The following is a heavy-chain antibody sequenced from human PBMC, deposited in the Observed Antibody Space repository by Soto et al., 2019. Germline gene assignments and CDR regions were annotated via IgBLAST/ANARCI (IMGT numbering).Heavy chain of an antibody. Sequence: LXESLKISLQTSVYNFCTYLIAWVRQVPGKGLEWMGMIYPDDSDTRYSPSFKGQVTMSVDRSTRTAFLQWSSLKASDTALYFCARQQSHVVTAPSVYWGQGTLVTVSS. D-gene: IGHD2-21*02. CDR2: IYPDDSDT. V-gene: IGHV5-51*01. J-gene: IGHJ4*02. CDR1: VYNFCTYL. CDR3: ARQQSHVVTAPSVY.